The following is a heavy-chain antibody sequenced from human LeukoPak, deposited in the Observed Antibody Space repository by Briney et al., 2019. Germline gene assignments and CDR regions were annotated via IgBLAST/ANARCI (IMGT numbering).Heavy chain of an antibody. CDR1: GGSISSSNW. CDR3: ARKGTMVRGVISWFDP. Sequence: PSETLSLTCAVSGGSISSSNWWSWVRQPPGKGLEWIGEIYHSGSTNYNPSLKSRVTISVDTSKNQFSLKLSSVTAADTAVYYCARKGTMVRGVISWFDPWGQGTLVTVSS. V-gene: IGHV4-4*02. J-gene: IGHJ5*02. CDR2: IYHSGST. D-gene: IGHD3-10*01.